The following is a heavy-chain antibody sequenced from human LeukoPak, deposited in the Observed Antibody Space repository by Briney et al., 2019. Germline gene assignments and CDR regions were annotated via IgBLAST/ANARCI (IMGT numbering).Heavy chain of an antibody. V-gene: IGHV5-51*01. Sequence: KVSCKASGYTFTGYYMHWVRQAPGQGLEWMGIIYPGDSDTRYSPSFQGQVTISADKSFSTAYLQWSSLKASDTAMYYCARHETGPYFDYWGQGTLVTVSS. CDR3: ARHETGPYFDY. CDR1: GYTFTGYY. J-gene: IGHJ4*02. CDR2: IYPGDSDT. D-gene: IGHD3-9*01.